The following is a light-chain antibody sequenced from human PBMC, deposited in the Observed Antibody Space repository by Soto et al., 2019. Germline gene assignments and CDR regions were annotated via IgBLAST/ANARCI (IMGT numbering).Light chain of an antibody. CDR2: EVS. V-gene: IGLV2-23*02. CDR3: CSYAGSNTYV. CDR1: SSDVGSYNL. J-gene: IGLJ1*01. Sequence: QSALTQPASVSGSPGQSITISCTGTSSDVGSYNLVSWYQQHPGKAPKVMIYEVSKWPSGVPNRFSGSKSGNTASLTISGLQAEDEADYYCCSYAGSNTYVFGTGTRSPS.